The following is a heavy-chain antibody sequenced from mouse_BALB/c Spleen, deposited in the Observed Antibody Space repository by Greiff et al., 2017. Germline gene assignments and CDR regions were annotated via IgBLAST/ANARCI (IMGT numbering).Heavy chain of an antibody. CDR2: ISYSGST. CDR1: GYSITSDYA. J-gene: IGHJ1*01. CDR3: AREDYGSRDWYFDV. V-gene: IGHV3-2*02. D-gene: IGHD1-1*01. Sequence: EVKLQESGPGLVKPSQSLSLTCTVTGYSITSDYAWNWIRQFPGNTLEWMGYISYSGSTSYNPSLKSRISITRDTSKNQFFLQLNSVTTEDTATYYCAREDYGSRDWYFDVWGAGTTVTVSS.